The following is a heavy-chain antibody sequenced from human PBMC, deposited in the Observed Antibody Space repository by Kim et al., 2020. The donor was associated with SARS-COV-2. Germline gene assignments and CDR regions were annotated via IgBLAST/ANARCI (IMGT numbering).Heavy chain of an antibody. CDR3: AKDHALLYYYGSGSYPLYYYYGMDV. CDR2: ISYDGSNK. V-gene: IGHV3-30*18. Sequence: GGSLRLSCAASGFTFSSYGMHWVRQAPGKGLEWVAVISYDGSNKYYADSVKGRFTISRDNSKNTLYLQMNSLRAEDTAVYYCAKDHALLYYYGSGSYPLYYYYGMDVWGQGTTVTVSS. CDR1: GFTFSSYG. J-gene: IGHJ6*02. D-gene: IGHD3-10*01.